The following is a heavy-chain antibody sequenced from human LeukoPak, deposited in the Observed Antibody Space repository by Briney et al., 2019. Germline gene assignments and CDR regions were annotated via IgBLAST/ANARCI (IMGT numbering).Heavy chain of an antibody. Sequence: GGSLRLSCAASGLIFSNCWMTWVRQAPGKGLEWVGRIKSEVDGATRDYAAPVRGRFTLSRNDSRNTLYLQMNSLKTEDTAFYYCTTDIPFTSGGAIAYWGQGTLVTVSS. CDR1: GLIFSNCW. CDR2: IKSEVDGATR. CDR3: TTDIPFTSGGAIAY. J-gene: IGHJ4*02. V-gene: IGHV3-15*01. D-gene: IGHD3-16*02.